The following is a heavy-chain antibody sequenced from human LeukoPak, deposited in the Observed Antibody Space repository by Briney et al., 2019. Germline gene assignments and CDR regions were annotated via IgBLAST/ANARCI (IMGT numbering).Heavy chain of an antibody. CDR2: INHNGNVN. CDR3: ARGGGLDV. D-gene: IGHD3-16*01. J-gene: IGHJ6*02. Sequence: PGGSLRLSCAASGFTVSSNYMNWVRQAPGKGLEWVASINHNGNVNYYVDSVKGRFTISRDNAKNSLYLQMSNLRAEDTAVYSCARGGGLDVWGQGATVTVSS. CDR1: GFTVSSNY. V-gene: IGHV3-7*03.